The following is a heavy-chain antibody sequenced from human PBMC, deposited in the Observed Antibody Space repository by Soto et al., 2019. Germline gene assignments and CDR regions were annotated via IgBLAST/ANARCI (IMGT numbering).Heavy chain of an antibody. J-gene: IGHJ3*02. CDR2: INSDGSST. Sequence: PGGSLRLSCAASGFTFSSYAMSWVRQAPGKGLVWVSHINSDGSSTTYADSVKGRFTISRDNAKNTLYLQMNSLKTEDTAVYYCTTSRYDNDAFDIWGQGTMVTVSS. CDR1: GFTFSSYA. CDR3: TTSRYDNDAFDI. D-gene: IGHD2-2*01. V-gene: IGHV3-74*01.